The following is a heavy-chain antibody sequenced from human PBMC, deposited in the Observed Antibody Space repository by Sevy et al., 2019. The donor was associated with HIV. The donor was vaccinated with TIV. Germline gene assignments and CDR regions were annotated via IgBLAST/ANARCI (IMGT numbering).Heavy chain of an antibody. D-gene: IGHD3-22*01. V-gene: IGHV3-33*01. CDR2: IWYVGSNK. CDR1: GFTFSSYG. CDR3: AMNYYDSSGSSFFLDY. J-gene: IGHJ4*02. Sequence: GGSLRLSCAASGFTFSSYGMHWVRQAPGKGLEWVAVIWYVGSNKYYADSVKGRFTISRDNSKNTLYLQMNSLRAEDTAVYYCAMNYYDSSGSSFFLDYWGQGTLVTVSS.